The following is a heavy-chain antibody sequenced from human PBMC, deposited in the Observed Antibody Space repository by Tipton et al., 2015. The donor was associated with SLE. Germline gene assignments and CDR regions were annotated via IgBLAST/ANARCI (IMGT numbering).Heavy chain of an antibody. CDR3: ARDPRGYSSGWYAFDI. CDR1: GSSITSYY. Sequence: TLSLTCTVSGSSITSYYWSWIRQPPGKGLEWIGYIYYSGSTNYNPSLKSRVTISVDTSKNQFSLKPSSVTTADTAVYYCARDPRGYSSGWYAFDIWGQGTMVTVSS. CDR2: IYYSGST. J-gene: IGHJ3*02. D-gene: IGHD6-19*01. V-gene: IGHV4-59*01.